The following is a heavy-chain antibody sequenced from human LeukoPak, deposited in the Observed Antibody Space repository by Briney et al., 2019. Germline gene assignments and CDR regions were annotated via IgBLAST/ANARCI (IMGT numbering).Heavy chain of an antibody. CDR3: TKRTPEYSSSWCLDY. J-gene: IGHJ4*02. CDR1: GFTFSGNT. D-gene: IGHD6-13*01. Sequence: GGSLRLSCAASGFTFSGNTMSWVRQAPGRGLAWVSAIDGSGVTTFYADSVKGRFTISRDNSKNTLFLQMNGLRAEDTAIYYCTKRTPEYSSSWCLDYWGQGTLVTVSS. CDR2: IDGSGVTT. V-gene: IGHV3-23*01.